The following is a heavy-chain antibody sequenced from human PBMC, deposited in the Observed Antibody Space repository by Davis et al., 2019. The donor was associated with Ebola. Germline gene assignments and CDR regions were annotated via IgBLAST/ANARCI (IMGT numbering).Heavy chain of an antibody. Sequence: PGGSLRLSCAASGFTFSSYSMNWVRQAPGKGLEWVSSISSSSSYIYYADSVKGRFTISRDNAKNSLYLQMNSLRAEDTAVYYCARDSGYGERDAFDIWGQGTMVTVSS. CDR2: ISSSSSYI. D-gene: IGHD5-12*01. J-gene: IGHJ3*02. CDR3: ARDSGYGERDAFDI. CDR1: GFTFSSYS. V-gene: IGHV3-21*01.